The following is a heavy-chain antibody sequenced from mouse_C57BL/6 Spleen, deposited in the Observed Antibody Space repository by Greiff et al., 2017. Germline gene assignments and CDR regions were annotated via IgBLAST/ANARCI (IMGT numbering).Heavy chain of an antibody. CDR1: GYSITSGYY. J-gene: IGHJ4*01. CDR2: ISYDGRN. CDR3: ARGCEVGYAMDY. Sequence: EVKLVESGSGLVKPSQSLSLTCSVTGYSITSGYYWNWIRQFPGNKLEWMGYISYDGRNNYNPSLKNRISITRDTSKNQFFLKLNSVTNEDTATYYCARGCEVGYAMDYWGQGTSVTVSS. V-gene: IGHV3-6*01.